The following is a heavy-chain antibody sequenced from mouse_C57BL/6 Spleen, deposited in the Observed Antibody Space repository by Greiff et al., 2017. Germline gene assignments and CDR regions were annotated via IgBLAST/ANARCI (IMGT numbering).Heavy chain of an antibody. CDR3: ARREDYSNYVAWFAY. Sequence: EVQLQQSGPVLVKPGASVKMSCKASGYTFTDYYMNWVKQSPGKSLEWIGVINPYNGGTSYNQKFKGKATLTVDKSSSTAYMELNSLTSEDSAVYYCARREDYSNYVAWFAYWGQGTLVTVSA. V-gene: IGHV1-19*01. D-gene: IGHD2-5*01. CDR2: INPYNGGT. J-gene: IGHJ3*01. CDR1: GYTFTDYY.